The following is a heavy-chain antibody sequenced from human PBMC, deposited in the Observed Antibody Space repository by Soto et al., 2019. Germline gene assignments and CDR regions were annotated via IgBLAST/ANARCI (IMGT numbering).Heavy chain of an antibody. D-gene: IGHD3-3*01. Sequence: EVQLVESGGGLVQPGWSLRLSCAASGFTFTSYWMSWVRQAPGKGLEWVANIKQDGTSKYYADSVKGRFPVSRDNGKSSIYLQMDSLREDVTSGYRCARLSFIFMERDFDSWGPGTLVTVSS. V-gene: IGHV3-7*05. J-gene: IGHJ4*02. CDR3: ARLSFIFMERDFDS. CDR2: IKQDGTSK. CDR1: GFTFTSYW.